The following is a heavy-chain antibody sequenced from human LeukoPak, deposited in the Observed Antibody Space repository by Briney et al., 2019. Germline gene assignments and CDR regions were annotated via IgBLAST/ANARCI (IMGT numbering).Heavy chain of an antibody. CDR2: VSGDGTLT. Sequence: GGSLRLSCAASGFTFSSYWMHWVRQAPGQGLVWVSRVSGDGTLTGYADSVKGRFTISGDNAKNTLYLQLNSQRADDTAVYYCAREVAGGLGYWGQGTLVTVS. CDR3: AREVAGGLGY. CDR1: GFTFSSYW. V-gene: IGHV3-74*01. D-gene: IGHD6-13*01. J-gene: IGHJ4*02.